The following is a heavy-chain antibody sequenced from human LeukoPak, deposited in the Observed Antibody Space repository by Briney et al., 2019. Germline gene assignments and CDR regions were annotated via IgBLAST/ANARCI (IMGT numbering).Heavy chain of an antibody. CDR2: ISYDGSNK. CDR1: GFTFSSYA. J-gene: IGHJ4*02. V-gene: IGHV3-30-3*01. CDR3: ARSSYDFWSGYYSY. D-gene: IGHD3-3*01. Sequence: GRSLRLSCAASGFTFSSYAMHWVRQAPGKGLEWVAVISYDGSNKYYADSVKGRFTISRDNSKNTLYLQMSSLRAEDTAVYYCARSSYDFWSGYYSYWGQGTLVTVSS.